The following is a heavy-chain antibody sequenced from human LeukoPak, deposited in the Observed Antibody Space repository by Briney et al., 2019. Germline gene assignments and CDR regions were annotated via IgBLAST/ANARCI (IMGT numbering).Heavy chain of an antibody. V-gene: IGHV4-31*03. CDR2: IYYSGTT. Sequence: SETLSLTCTVSGGSISSGGYYWSWIRQHPGKGLEWIGCIYYSGTTYYHPSLTSRVAISVDTSKNQFSLKLSSVTAADTAVYYCARGDYYDSSGYYNPVGYYFDYWGQGTLVTVSS. CDR1: GGSISSGGYY. J-gene: IGHJ4*02. D-gene: IGHD3-22*01. CDR3: ARGDYYDSSGYYNPVGYYFDY.